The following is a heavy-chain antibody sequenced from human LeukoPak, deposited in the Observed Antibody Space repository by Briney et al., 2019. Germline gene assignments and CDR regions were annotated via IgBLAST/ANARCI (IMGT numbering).Heavy chain of an antibody. D-gene: IGHD3-22*01. CDR2: ISGSGGST. CDR1: GFTFSSYA. V-gene: IGHV3-23*01. CDR3: ARGARYYYDSSGYYQPAVDY. J-gene: IGHJ4*02. Sequence: PGGSLRLSCAASGFTFSSYAMSWVRQAPGKGLEWVSAISGSGGSTYYADSVKGRFTISRDNAKNSLYLQMNSLRAEDTAVYYCARGARYYYDSSGYYQPAVDYWGQGTLVTVSS.